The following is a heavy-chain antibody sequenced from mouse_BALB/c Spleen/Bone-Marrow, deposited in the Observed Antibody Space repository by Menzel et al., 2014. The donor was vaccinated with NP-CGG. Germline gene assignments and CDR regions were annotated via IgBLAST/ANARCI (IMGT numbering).Heavy chain of an antibody. CDR2: IDPSDSYT. Sequence: QVQLQQSGAELMKPGASVKMSCKASGYTFTSYWMHWVKQRPGQGLEWIGVIDPSDSYTSYNQKFKGKATLTVDTSSSTAYMQLSSLTSEDSAVYYCTIPTARACFDYWGQGTTLTVSS. J-gene: IGHJ2*01. CDR1: GYTFTSYW. D-gene: IGHD3-2*01. CDR3: TIPTARACFDY. V-gene: IGHV1S127*01.